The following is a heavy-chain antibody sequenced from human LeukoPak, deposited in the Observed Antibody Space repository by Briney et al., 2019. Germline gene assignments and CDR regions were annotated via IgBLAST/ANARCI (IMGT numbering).Heavy chain of an antibody. CDR2: ISSSSSYI. CDR3: ARSGDGGYRGDWFDP. V-gene: IGHV3-21*01. J-gene: IGHJ5*02. D-gene: IGHD5-12*01. Sequence: GGSLRLSCAASGFTFSSYSMNWVRQAPGKGLGWVSSISSSSSYIYYADSVKGRFTISRDNAKNSLYLQMNSLRAEDTAVYYCARSGDGGYRGDWFDPWGQGTLVTVSS. CDR1: GFTFSSYS.